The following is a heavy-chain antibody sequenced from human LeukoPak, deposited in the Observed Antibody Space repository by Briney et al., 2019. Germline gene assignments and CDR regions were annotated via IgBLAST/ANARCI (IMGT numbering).Heavy chain of an antibody. Sequence: SETLSLTCTVSGGSISSYYWSWIRQPPGKGLEWVGYIYYSGSTNYNPSLKSRVTISVDPSKNQFSLKLSSVTAADTAVYYCARHAVVPAAIAYFDYWGQGTLVTVSS. D-gene: IGHD2-2*02. CDR3: ARHAVVPAAIAYFDY. CDR1: GGSISSYY. V-gene: IGHV4-59*08. J-gene: IGHJ4*02. CDR2: IYYSGST.